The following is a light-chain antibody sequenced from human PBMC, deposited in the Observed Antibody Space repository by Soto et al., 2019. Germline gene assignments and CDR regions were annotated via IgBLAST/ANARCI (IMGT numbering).Light chain of an antibody. CDR3: ELYASRSPWT. J-gene: IGKJ1*01. V-gene: IGKV1-5*01. Sequence: DIQLTQSPSSLSASVGDRVTITCRASESVTIWLAWYQQKPGKAPRLLIYDASTLEGGVPSRFSASGSGTEFTLTISSLQPDDFATYYCELYASRSPWTFGQGTKIEIK. CDR1: ESVTIW. CDR2: DAS.